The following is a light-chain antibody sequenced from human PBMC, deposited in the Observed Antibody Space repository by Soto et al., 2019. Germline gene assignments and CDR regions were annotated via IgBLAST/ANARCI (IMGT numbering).Light chain of an antibody. J-gene: IGKJ4*01. V-gene: IGKV1-9*01. CDR1: QDIAIY. CDR3: QQLRMYPST. CDR2: AAS. Sequence: IQLTQSPSSLSASVGDRVTITCRARQDIAIYLAWYQQKPGEDPKLLIYAASTWYGGVPSRFSGSGSGTDFALTITGLKAEDFATYYGQQLRMYPSTFGGGTKVEIK.